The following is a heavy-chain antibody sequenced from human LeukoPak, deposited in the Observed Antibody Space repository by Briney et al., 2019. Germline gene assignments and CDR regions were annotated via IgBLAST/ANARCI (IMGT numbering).Heavy chain of an antibody. D-gene: IGHD3-10*01. V-gene: IGHV4-31*03. Sequence: PSETLSLTCTVSGGSISSGGYYWSWIRQHPGKGLEWIGYIYYSGSTYYNPSLKSRVTISVDTSKNQFSLKLSSVTAADTAVYYCARYHYGSGSYYIWDWGQGTLVTVSS. CDR3: ARYHYGSGSYYIWD. CDR1: GGSISSGGYY. CDR2: IYYSGST. J-gene: IGHJ4*02.